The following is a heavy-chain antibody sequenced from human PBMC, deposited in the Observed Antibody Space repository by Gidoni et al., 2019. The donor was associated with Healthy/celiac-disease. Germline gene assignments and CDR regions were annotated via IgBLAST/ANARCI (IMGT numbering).Heavy chain of an antibody. D-gene: IGHD1-26*01. CDR3: TREVGWELPSDY. CDR2: IRSKAYGGTT. Sequence: EVQLVESGGGLVQPGRSLRLSCTASGFTFGDYAMSWVRQAPGKGLEWVGFIRSKAYGGTTEYAASVKGRFTISRDDSKSIAYLQMNSLKTEDTAVYYCTREVGWELPSDYWGQGTLVTVSS. CDR1: GFTFGDYA. J-gene: IGHJ4*02. V-gene: IGHV3-49*04.